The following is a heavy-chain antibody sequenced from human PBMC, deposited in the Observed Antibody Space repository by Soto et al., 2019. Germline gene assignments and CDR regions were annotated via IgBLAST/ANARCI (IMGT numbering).Heavy chain of an antibody. D-gene: IGHD4-17*01. V-gene: IGHV3-33*01. CDR1: GFTFSSNG. J-gene: IGHJ4*02. Sequence: QVQLVESGGGVVKPGRSLGLSCAASGFTFSSNGMHWVRQAPGRGLEWVAVIWYDGSNKYYADSVKGRFTISRDNSKNTLYLQMNSLRAEDTAVYYCARDLGTTVTLDYWGQGTLVTVSS. CDR3: ARDLGTTVTLDY. CDR2: IWYDGSNK.